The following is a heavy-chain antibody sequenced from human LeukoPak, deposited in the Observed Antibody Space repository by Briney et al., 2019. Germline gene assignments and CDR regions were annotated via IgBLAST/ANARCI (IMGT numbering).Heavy chain of an antibody. CDR2: ISGDGGST. J-gene: IGHJ3*02. Sequence: PGGSLRLSCAASGFTFDDYAMHWVRQAPGKGLEWVSLISGDGGSTYYADSVQGRFTIYRDNSQNSLYLQMNSLRTEDTALYYCAKVRGYSSSWFMGLYAFDIWAKGQWSPSLQ. CDR3: AKVRGYSSSWFMGLYAFDI. CDR1: GFTFDDYA. V-gene: IGHV3-43*02. D-gene: IGHD6-13*01.